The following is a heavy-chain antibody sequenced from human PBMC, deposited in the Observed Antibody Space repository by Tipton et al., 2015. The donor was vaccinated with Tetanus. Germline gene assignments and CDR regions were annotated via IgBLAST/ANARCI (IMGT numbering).Heavy chain of an antibody. CDR2: ISSTTAYI. D-gene: IGHD3-10*01. J-gene: IGHJ3*02. V-gene: IGHV3-21*04. Sequence: SLRLSCAVSGFIFSSYTMNWVRQAPGKGLEWVSSISSTTAYIYYADSLKGRFTISRDNAKNSLYLQMNSLTAVDTAVYYCAGSQSWFAFDIWGQGTIVTVSS. CDR3: AGSQSWFAFDI. CDR1: GFIFSSYT.